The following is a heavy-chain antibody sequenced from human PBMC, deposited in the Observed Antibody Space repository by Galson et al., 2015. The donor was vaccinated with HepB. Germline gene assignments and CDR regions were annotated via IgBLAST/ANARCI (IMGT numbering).Heavy chain of an antibody. D-gene: IGHD2-15*01. V-gene: IGHV3-48*01. J-gene: IGHJ3*01. Sequence: SLRLSCAASGFPFSLYNMNWVRQAPGKGLEWLSYISATSSTIRYADSVKGRFTISRDDAQNSLFLQMNSLRAEDTALYYCAGEGGGYCSGNTCIVDVLHLWGPGTMVIVSS. CDR3: AGEGGGYCSGNTCIVDVLHL. CDR2: ISATSSTI. CDR1: GFPFSLYN.